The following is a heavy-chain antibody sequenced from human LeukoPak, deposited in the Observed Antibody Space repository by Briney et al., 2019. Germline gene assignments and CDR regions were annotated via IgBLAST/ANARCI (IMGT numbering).Heavy chain of an antibody. V-gene: IGHV4-59*01. J-gene: IGHJ3*02. CDR1: GGSITNYY. Sequence: PSETLSLTCAVSGGSITNYYWSWIRQPPGKGLEYIGYIFYSGDTNYNPSLKTRVIISLDTSKKPFSLDLRSVTAADTAVYYCARAGVYYDTSGYYYQPDAFDTWGQGTMVTVSS. CDR3: ARAGVYYDTSGYYYQPDAFDT. D-gene: IGHD3-22*01. CDR2: IFYSGDT.